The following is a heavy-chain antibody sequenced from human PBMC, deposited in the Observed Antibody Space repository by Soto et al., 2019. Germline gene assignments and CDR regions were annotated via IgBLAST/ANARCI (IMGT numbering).Heavy chain of an antibody. J-gene: IGHJ6*03. CDR3: ARGPHDYYYYMDV. V-gene: IGHV3-53*04. Sequence: GGSLRLSCAASGFTVSSNYMSWVRQAPGKGLEWVSVIYSGGSTYYADSVKGRFTISRNNSKNTLYLQMNSLRAEDTAVYYCARGPHDYYYYMDVWGKGTTVTVSS. CDR2: IYSGGST. CDR1: GFTVSSNY.